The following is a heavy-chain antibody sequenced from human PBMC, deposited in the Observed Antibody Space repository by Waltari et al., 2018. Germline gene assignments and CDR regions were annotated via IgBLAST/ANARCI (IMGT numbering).Heavy chain of an antibody. Sequence: EVQLLQSGGGLVQPGGSLRLSCAGSGFTFSNYVMSWVRQAPGEGMEWVSVIYTGGSTPYADSVKGRFTVSRDNSKSTLYLQMDTLTPEDTAVYYCARRSPYSSFDYWGQGTLVTVSS. CDR2: IYTGGST. CDR1: GFTFSNYV. CDR3: ARRSPYSSFDY. D-gene: IGHD3-22*01. J-gene: IGHJ4*02. V-gene: IGHV3-23*03.